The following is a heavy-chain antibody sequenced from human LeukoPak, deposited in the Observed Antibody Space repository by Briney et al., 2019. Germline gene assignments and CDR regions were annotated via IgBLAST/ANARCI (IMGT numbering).Heavy chain of an antibody. Sequence: GGSLRLSCVASGFIFSSYAMAWVRQAPGKGLDWVSVIGASGADTYYSDSAKGRFTVSRDNSKDTLFLHMSSLRAEDTAVYFCATRPRDSSGYYLGAFDGWGQGTTVTVSS. V-gene: IGHV3-23*01. J-gene: IGHJ3*01. CDR2: IGASGADT. CDR3: ATRPRDSSGYYLGAFDG. D-gene: IGHD3-22*01. CDR1: GFIFSSYA.